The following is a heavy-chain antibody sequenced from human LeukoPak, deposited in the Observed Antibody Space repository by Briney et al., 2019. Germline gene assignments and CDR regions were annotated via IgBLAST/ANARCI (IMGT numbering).Heavy chain of an antibody. V-gene: IGHV1-69*05. Sequence: ASAKVSCKASGGTFSSYAISWVRQAPGQGLEWMGGIIPIFGTANYAQKFQGRVTITTDESTSTAYMELSSLRSEDTAVYYCARDHGITGTTAIDYWGQGTLVTVSS. CDR2: IIPIFGTA. D-gene: IGHD1-7*01. J-gene: IGHJ4*02. CDR3: ARDHGITGTTAIDY. CDR1: GGTFSSYA.